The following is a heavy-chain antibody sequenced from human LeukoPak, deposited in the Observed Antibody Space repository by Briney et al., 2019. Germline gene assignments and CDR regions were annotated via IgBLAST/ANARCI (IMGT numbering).Heavy chain of an antibody. CDR3: ARATYYDILTPDH. J-gene: IGHJ4*02. CDR1: GGSISSYY. CDR2: IYYSGST. D-gene: IGHD3-9*01. V-gene: IGHV4-59*12. Sequence: SETLSLTCTVTGGSISSYYWSWIRQPPGKGLEWIGYIYYSGSTNYNPSLKSRVTISVDTSKNQFSLKLSSVTAADTAVYYCARATYYDILTPDHWGQGTLVTVSS.